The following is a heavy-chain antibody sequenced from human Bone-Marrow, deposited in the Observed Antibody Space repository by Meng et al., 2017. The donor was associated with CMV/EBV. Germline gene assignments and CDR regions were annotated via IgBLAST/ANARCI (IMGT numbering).Heavy chain of an antibody. CDR1: GFTFKSYS. D-gene: IGHD2-15*01. CDR3: ARQRVDCSGGSCYYNYYYYGMDV. V-gene: IGHV3-48*04. J-gene: IGHJ6*02. CDR2: IVSSSSTL. Sequence: GGSLRLSCAASGFTFKSYSMNWVRQAPGKGLEWVSYIVSSSSTLYYADSVKGRFTISRDNAKNTLYLQMNSLRAEDTAVYYCARQRVDCSGGSCYYNYYYYGMDVWGQGTMVTVSS.